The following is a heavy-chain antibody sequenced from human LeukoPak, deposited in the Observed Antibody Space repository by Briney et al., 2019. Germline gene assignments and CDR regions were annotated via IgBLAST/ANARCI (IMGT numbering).Heavy chain of an antibody. D-gene: IGHD4-17*01. CDR2: ISSSSTI. CDR1: GFTFNSYS. V-gene: IGHV3-48*04. J-gene: IGHJ4*02. Sequence: GGSLRLSCAASGFTFNSYSMNWVRQAPGKGLEWVSYISSSSTIYYADSVKGRFTISRDNAKNSLYLQMNSLRAEDTAVYYCARDLLNDYGDYGLDYWGQGTLVTVSS. CDR3: ARDLLNDYGDYGLDY.